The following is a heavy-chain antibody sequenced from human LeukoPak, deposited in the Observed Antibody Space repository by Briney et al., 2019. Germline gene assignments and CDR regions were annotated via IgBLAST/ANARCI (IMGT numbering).Heavy chain of an antibody. Sequence: SETLSLTYTVPGGSISSYYWSWIRQPAGKGLEWIGRIYTSGSTNYNPSLKSRVTMSVDTSKNQFSLKLSSVTAADTAVYYCAREPTLTIFGLYFDYWGQGTLVTVSS. V-gene: IGHV4-4*07. D-gene: IGHD3-3*01. CDR2: IYTSGST. J-gene: IGHJ4*02. CDR1: GGSISSYY. CDR3: AREPTLTIFGLYFDY.